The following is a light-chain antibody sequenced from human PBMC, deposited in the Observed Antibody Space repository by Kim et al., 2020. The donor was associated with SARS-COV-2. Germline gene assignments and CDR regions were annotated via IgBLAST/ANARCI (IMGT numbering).Light chain of an antibody. CDR2: LAS. CDR1: QNINSW. V-gene: IGKV1-5*03. CDR3: QQYKTYRFT. J-gene: IGKJ2*01. Sequence: SASVGDSVTITCRASQNINSWLAWFQQKPGKAPNRLIYLASGLESGVPSRFSGSGSGTEFTLTISSLQPDDFATYYCQQYKTYRFTFGQGTKLEI.